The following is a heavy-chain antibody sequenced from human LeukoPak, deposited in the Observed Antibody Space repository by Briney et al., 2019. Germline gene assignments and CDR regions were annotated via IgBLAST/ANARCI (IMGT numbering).Heavy chain of an antibody. J-gene: IGHJ3*01. CDR3: ARGGGSYRG. V-gene: IGHV4-4*02. CDR1: GGSISSSNW. CDR2: INHSGST. D-gene: IGHD1-26*01. Sequence: SGTLSLTCAVSGGSISSSNWWSWVRQPPGKGLEWIGEINHSGSTNYNPSLKSRVTISVDTSKNQFSLKLSSVTAADTAVYYCARGGGSYRGWGQGTMVTVSS.